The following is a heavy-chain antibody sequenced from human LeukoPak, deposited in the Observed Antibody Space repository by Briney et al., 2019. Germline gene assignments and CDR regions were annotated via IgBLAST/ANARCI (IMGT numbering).Heavy chain of an antibody. D-gene: IGHD5-24*01. CDR3: AGSRDGYNLRGLYYFDY. CDR2: INPSGGST. CDR1: GYTFTSYY. Sequence: ASVKVSCKASGYTFTSYYMHWVRQAPGQGLEWMGIINPSGGSTSYAQKFQGRVTMTRDTSTSTVYMELSSLRSEDTAVYYCAGSRDGYNLRGLYYFDYWGQGTLVTVSS. J-gene: IGHJ4*02. V-gene: IGHV1-46*01.